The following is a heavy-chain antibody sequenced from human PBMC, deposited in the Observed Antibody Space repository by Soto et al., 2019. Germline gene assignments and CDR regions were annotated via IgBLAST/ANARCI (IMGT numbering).Heavy chain of an antibody. J-gene: IGHJ4*02. D-gene: IGHD6-19*01. CDR2: INAGNGNT. CDR3: ARAVAVAADFDY. CDR1: GYTFTGYA. Sequence: QVQLVQSGAEEKKPGASVKVTCKAYGYTFTGYAMHWVRRARGQRLEWMGWINAGNGNTKYSQKFQGRVTITRDTSASTAYMELSSLRSEDTAVYYCARAVAVAADFDYWGQGTLVTVSS. V-gene: IGHV1-3*05.